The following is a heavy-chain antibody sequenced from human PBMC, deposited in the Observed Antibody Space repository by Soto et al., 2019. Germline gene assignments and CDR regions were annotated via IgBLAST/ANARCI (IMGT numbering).Heavy chain of an antibody. CDR2: IYSGGST. J-gene: IGHJ6*02. V-gene: IGHV3-53*04. CDR3: ARGGDYGYVWGIPSGMDV. D-gene: IGHD3-16*01. CDR1: GFTVSSNY. Sequence: EVQLVESGGGLVQPGGSLRLSCAASGFTVSSNYMSWVRQAPGKGLEWVSVIYSGGSTYYADSVKGRFTISRHNSKNTRYRETNRLRAEDTAVYYCARGGDYGYVWGIPSGMDVWGQGTTVTVSS.